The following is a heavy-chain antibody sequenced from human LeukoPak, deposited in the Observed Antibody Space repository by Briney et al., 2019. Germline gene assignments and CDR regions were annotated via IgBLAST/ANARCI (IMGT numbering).Heavy chain of an antibody. D-gene: IGHD3-10*01. CDR3: TTGDPYGSGSYYDY. V-gene: IGHV3-15*01. J-gene: IGHJ4*02. CDR2: TKSKTDGGTT. Sequence: PGGSLRLSCAASGFTFSNAWMSWVRQAPGKGLEWVGRTKSKTDGGTTDYAAPVKGRFTISRDDSKNTLYLQMNSLKTEDTAVYYCTTGDPYGSGSYYDYWGQGTLVTVSS. CDR1: GFTFSNAW.